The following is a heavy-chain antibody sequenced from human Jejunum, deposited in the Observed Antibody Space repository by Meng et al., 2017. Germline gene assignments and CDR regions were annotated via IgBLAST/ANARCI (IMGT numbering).Heavy chain of an antibody. CDR2: IFHSGTT. CDR3: ARTRYYSSSGYYEFGY. D-gene: IGHD3-22*01. J-gene: IGHJ4*02. CDR1: GYSISSGYY. V-gene: IGHV4-38-2*01. Sequence: ESLKISCAVSGYSISSGYYWGWIRQSPGKGLEWIASIFHSGTTYYNPSLESRVTVSADTSKNQFSLKLTSVTAADTAVYYCARTRYYSSSGYYEFGYWGQGILVTVSS.